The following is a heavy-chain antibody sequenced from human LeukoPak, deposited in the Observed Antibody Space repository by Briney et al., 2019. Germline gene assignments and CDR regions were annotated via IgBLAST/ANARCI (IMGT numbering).Heavy chain of an antibody. CDR1: GFTFSNAW. D-gene: IGHD2-21*01. Sequence: GGSLRLSCAASGFTFSNAWMSWVRKAPGKGLEWVGRIKSKTDGGTTDYAAPVKGRFTISRDDSKHTLYLQMNSLKTEDTAVYYCTTSTVVVDDAFDIWGQGTMVTVSS. CDR3: TTSTVVVDDAFDI. V-gene: IGHV3-15*01. J-gene: IGHJ3*02. CDR2: IKSKTDGGTT.